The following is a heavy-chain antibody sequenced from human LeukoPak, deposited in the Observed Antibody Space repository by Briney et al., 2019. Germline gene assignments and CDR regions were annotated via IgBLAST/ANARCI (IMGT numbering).Heavy chain of an antibody. CDR2: INPNSGGT. J-gene: IGHJ4*02. V-gene: IGHV1-2*02. CDR1: GYTFTGYY. D-gene: IGHD6-13*01. Sequence: ASVKVSCKASGYTFTGYYMHWVRQAPGQGLEWMGWINPNSGGTNYAQKFQGRVTMTRDTSISTAYMELSRLSSDDTAVYYCARDGWDSSLLTYWGQGTLVTVSS. CDR3: ARDGWDSSLLTY.